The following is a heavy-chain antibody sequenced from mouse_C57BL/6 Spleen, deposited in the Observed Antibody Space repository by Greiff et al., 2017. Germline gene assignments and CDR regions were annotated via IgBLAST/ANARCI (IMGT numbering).Heavy chain of an antibody. V-gene: IGHV5-9*01. J-gene: IGHJ4*01. CDR3: ARSYGSSYDYDMDY. CDR1: GFTFSSYT. D-gene: IGHD1-1*01. CDR2: ISGGGGNT. Sequence: EVQGVESGGGLVKPGGSLKLSCAASGFTFSSYTMSWVRQTPEKRLEWVATISGGGGNTYYPDSVKGRFTISRDNAKNTLYLQMSSLRSEDTALYYCARSYGSSYDYDMDYWGQGTTVSVSS.